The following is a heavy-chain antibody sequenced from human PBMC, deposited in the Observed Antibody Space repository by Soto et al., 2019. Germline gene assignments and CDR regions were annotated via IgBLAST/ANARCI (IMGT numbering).Heavy chain of an antibody. J-gene: IGHJ3*02. CDR2: ISSNGAST. D-gene: IGHD3-22*01. CDR3: ARSGDYYDTSGHPGAFDI. V-gene: IGHV3-64*02. Sequence: EVQLVESGEGLVQPGGSLRLSCAASGFTFSSYVMHWVRQAPGKGLEYVSGISSNGASTYYADSVKGRFTISRDNSKNTVYLQMGSLRAEDMAVYYCARSGDYYDTSGHPGAFDIWGQGAMVTVSS. CDR1: GFTFSSYV.